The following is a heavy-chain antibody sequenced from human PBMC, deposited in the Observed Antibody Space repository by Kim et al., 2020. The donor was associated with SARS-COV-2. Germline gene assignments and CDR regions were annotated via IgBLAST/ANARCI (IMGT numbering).Heavy chain of an antibody. D-gene: IGHD3-10*01. V-gene: IGHV3-11*01. J-gene: IGHJ6*02. Sequence: GGSLRLSCVASGFTFSGYYMSWISHTPGKGLEWVAYISHSSNSIYYLDSVKGRFTISRDNAQNSLFLQMNSLRAEDTAVYYCAREHGSGSYYTSGMDIWGQGTTVTVSS. CDR3: AREHGSGSYYTSGMDI. CDR2: ISHSSNSI. CDR1: GFTFSGYY.